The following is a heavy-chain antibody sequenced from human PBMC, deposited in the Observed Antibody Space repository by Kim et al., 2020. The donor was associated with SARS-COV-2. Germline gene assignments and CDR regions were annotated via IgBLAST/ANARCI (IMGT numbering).Heavy chain of an antibody. CDR3: AKVFGDLVRRDYYYYYGMDV. CDR1: GFTFRSYA. Sequence: GGSLRLSCAASGFTFRSYAMSWVRQAPGKGLEWVSAISGSGGSTYYADSVKGRFTISRDNSKNTLYLQMNSLRAEDTAVYYCAKVFGDLVRRDYYYYYGMDVWGQGTTVTVSS. D-gene: IGHD3-10*01. V-gene: IGHV3-23*01. J-gene: IGHJ6*02. CDR2: ISGSGGST.